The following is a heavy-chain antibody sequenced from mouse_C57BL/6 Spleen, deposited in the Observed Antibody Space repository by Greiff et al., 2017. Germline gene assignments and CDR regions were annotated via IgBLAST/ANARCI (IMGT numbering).Heavy chain of an antibody. J-gene: IGHJ3*01. CDR2: IRNKANGYTT. CDR1: GFTFTDYY. D-gene: IGHD2-4*01. V-gene: IGHV7-3*01. Sequence: EVKLQESGGGLVQPGGSLSLSCAASGFTFTDYYMSWVRQPPGKALEWLGFIRNKANGYTTEYSASVKGRFTISRDNSQSILYLQMNALRAEDSATYYCARYNDYDEGFAYWGQGTLVTVSA. CDR3: ARYNDYDEGFAY.